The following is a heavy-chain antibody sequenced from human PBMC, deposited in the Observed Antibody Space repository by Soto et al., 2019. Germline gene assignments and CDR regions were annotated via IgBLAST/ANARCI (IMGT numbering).Heavy chain of an antibody. J-gene: IGHJ4*02. Sequence: GGSLRLSCAASGFTFSSYGMHWVRQAPGKGLEWVAVIWYDGSNKYYADSVKGRFTISRDNSKNTLYLQMNSLRAEDTAVYYCARMVRGVGSVTLDYWGQGTLVTISS. CDR1: GFTFSSYG. CDR3: ARMVRGVGSVTLDY. CDR2: IWYDGSNK. D-gene: IGHD3-10*01. V-gene: IGHV3-33*01.